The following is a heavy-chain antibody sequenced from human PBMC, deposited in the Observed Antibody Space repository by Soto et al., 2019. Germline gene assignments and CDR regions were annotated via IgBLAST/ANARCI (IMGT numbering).Heavy chain of an antibody. V-gene: IGHV3-33*01. CDR3: ATTGPY. J-gene: IGHJ4*02. CDR1: GFTFISYG. CDR2: IWFDGSNK. Sequence: RLSCAASGFTFISYGMHWVRQAPGKGLEWVAVIWFDGSNKFYADSVKGRFTISRDNSKNTVSLQMNSLRDEDSAAYYCATTGPYWGQGTLVTVSS.